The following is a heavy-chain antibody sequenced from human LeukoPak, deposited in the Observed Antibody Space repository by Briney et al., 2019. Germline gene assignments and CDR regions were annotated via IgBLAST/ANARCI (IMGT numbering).Heavy chain of an antibody. D-gene: IGHD3-3*01. CDR3: AKQAPTTIFDVDSAHFDY. CDR1: GFTFSTYA. J-gene: IGHJ4*02. Sequence: GGSLRLSCAPSGFTFSTYAMAWVRQAPGTGLEWVATIIGNGGNKYYANSVKGRFTISRDNSRNTVTVNLQMSSLRSDDTAIYYCAKQAPTTIFDVDSAHFDYWGQGTLVTVSS. CDR2: IIGNGGNK. V-gene: IGHV3-23*01.